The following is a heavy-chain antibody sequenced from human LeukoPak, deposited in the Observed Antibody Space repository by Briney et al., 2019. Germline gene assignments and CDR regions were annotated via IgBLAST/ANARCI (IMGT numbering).Heavy chain of an antibody. J-gene: IGHJ5*02. CDR1: GYTFTSYY. CDR2: INPSGGST. D-gene: IGHD6-19*01. V-gene: IGHV1-46*01. Sequence: ASLKVSCKASGYTFTSYYMHWVRQAPGQGLEWMGIINPSGGSTSYAQKFQGRVTMTRDTSTSTVYMELSSLRSEDTAVYYCARGGADGGWYSDWFDPWGQGTLVTVSS. CDR3: ARGGADGGWYSDWFDP.